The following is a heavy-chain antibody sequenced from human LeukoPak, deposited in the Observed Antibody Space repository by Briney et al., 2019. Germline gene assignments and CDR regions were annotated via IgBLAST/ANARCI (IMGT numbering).Heavy chain of an antibody. CDR3: ARDLCCSSTSCYQCYYYYYGMDV. J-gene: IGHJ6*02. V-gene: IGHV3-11*01. CDR1: GFTFSDYY. CDR2: ISSSGSTI. Sequence: GGSLRLSCAASGFTFSDYYMSWIRQAPGKGLEWVSYISSSGSTIYYADSVKGRFTISRDNAKNSLYLQMNSLGAEDTAVYYCARDLCCSSTSCYQCYYYYYGMDVWGQGTTVTVSS. D-gene: IGHD2-2*01.